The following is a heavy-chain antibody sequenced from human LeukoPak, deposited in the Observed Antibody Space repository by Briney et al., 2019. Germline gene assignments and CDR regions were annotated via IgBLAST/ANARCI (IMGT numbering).Heavy chain of an antibody. V-gene: IGHV4-38-2*02. D-gene: IGHD2-2*01. CDR3: ARVRQLLLRDFDY. CDR1: GYSIRSGYQ. Sequence: SETLSLTCTVSGYSIRSGYQWGWIRQPPGKGLEWIGYIYYSGSTNYNPSLKSRVTISVDTSKNQFSLKLSSVTAADTAVYYCARVRQLLLRDFDYWGQGTLVTVSS. CDR2: IYYSGST. J-gene: IGHJ4*02.